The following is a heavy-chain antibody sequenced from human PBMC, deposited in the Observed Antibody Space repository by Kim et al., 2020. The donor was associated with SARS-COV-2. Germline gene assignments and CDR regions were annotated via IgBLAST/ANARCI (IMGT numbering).Heavy chain of an antibody. Sequence: ASVKVSCKASGYIFISYYMHWVRQAPGQGLEWMGIINPSGGSTTYAQKFQGRVTMTRDTSTSTVYMELSSLRSEDTAVYYCARAREIGRITAIDHWGQGTLVTVSS. CDR3: ARAREIGRITAIDH. CDR2: INPSGGST. J-gene: IGHJ4*02. V-gene: IGHV1-46*01. CDR1: GYIFISYY. D-gene: IGHD1-20*01.